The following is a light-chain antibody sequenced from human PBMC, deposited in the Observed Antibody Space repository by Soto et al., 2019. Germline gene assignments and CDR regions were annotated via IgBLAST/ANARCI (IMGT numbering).Light chain of an antibody. Sequence: QSALPQPPSAHVSPGQSVTISCTGNSSDVGSYNSVSWYQHHPGKAPKLMIYEVSKRPSGVPARFSGSKSGDTSSLTVSGLQPEYEAYYYCSSYAGSSDYYVFGTGTKVTVL. CDR2: EVS. CDR3: SSYAGSSDYYV. J-gene: IGLJ1*01. V-gene: IGLV2-8*01. CDR1: SSDVGSYNS.